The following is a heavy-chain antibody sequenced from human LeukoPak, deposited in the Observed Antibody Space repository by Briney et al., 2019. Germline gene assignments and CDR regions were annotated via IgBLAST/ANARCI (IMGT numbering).Heavy chain of an antibody. CDR2: IKQDGSAK. J-gene: IGHJ6*03. V-gene: IGHV3-7*01. Sequence: PGGSLRLSCAASGFTFNRYWMSWVRQAPGKELQWVANIKQDGSAKYYVDSVKGRFTISRDNAKNSLYLQMNSLRAEDTAVYYCAKDGRSGGNHYDILTGYYRGYYYYMDVWGKGTTVTISS. D-gene: IGHD3-9*01. CDR3: AKDGRSGGNHYDILTGYYRGYYYYMDV. CDR1: GFTFNRYW.